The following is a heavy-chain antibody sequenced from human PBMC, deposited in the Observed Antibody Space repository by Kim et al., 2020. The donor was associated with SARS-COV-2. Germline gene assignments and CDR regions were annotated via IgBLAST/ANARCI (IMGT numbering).Heavy chain of an antibody. V-gene: IGHV1-3*01. J-gene: IGHJ5*02. Sequence: YSQNIRGRIPITRDPSATTAYMELSSLTSKDTAVYYCAREGSGSYNWLDPWGQGTLVTVSS. D-gene: IGHD3-10*01. CDR3: AREGSGSYNWLDP.